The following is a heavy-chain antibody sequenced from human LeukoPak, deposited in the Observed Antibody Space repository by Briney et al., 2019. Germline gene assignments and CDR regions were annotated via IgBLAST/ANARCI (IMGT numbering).Heavy chain of an antibody. D-gene: IGHD3-10*01. CDR2: INHSGST. J-gene: IGHJ3*02. Sequence: PSETLSLTCAVYGGSFSGYYWSWIRQPPGKGLEWIGEINHSGSTNYNPSLKSRVTISVDTSKNQFSLKLSSVTAADTAVYYRARRAGSGSTKVFDIWGQGTMVTVSS. V-gene: IGHV4-34*01. CDR1: GGSFSGYY. CDR3: ARRAGSGSTKVFDI.